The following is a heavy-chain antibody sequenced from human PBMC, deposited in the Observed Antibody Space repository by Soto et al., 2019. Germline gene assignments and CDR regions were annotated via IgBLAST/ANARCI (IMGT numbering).Heavy chain of an antibody. V-gene: IGHV1-69*12. J-gene: IGHJ2*01. CDR3: ARGNQSWLQLWYFYL. CDR1: GGTFSSYT. CDR2: IIPIFGPT. D-gene: IGHD5-12*01. Sequence: QVQLVQSGAEATKPGSSMTVSCKASGGTFSSYTISRVRQAPGQGLEWWGCIIPIFGPTNYAQQFQGRVTVTGDESTRTAYREFSSMRSKDTAVYYCARGNQSWLQLWYFYLWGRGTLVTVSS.